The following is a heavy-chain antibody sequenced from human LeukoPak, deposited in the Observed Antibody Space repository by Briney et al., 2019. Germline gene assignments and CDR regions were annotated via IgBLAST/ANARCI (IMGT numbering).Heavy chain of an antibody. Sequence: SETLSLTCTVSGGSISSSSYSWGWIRQPPGKGLEWIGYVYYSGSTNYNPSLKSRVTISVDTSKNRFSLKLSSVTAADTAVYSCARSIIGTRSKFDYWGQGTLVTVSS. V-gene: IGHV4-61*05. CDR3: ARSIIGTRSKFDY. J-gene: IGHJ4*02. CDR2: VYYSGST. D-gene: IGHD1/OR15-1a*01. CDR1: GGSISSSSYS.